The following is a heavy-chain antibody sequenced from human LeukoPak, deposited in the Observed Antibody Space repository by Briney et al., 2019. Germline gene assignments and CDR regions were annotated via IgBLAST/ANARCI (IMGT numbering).Heavy chain of an antibody. J-gene: IGHJ6*03. CDR2: IGTAGDT. V-gene: IGHV3-13*01. CDR1: GFTFRTYS. CDR3: ARALMAVAGSGGYYMDV. D-gene: IGHD6-19*01. Sequence: GGSLRLSCAASGFTFRTYSMNWVRQAPGKGLEWVSAIGTAGDTYYPGSVKGRFTISRENAKNSLYLQMNSLRAGDTAVYYCARALMAVAGSGGYYMDVWGKGTTVTISS.